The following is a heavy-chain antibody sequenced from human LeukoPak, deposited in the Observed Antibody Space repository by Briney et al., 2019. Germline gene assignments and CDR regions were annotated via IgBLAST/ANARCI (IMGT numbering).Heavy chain of an antibody. CDR1: GXSFSGYY. Sequence: SKTLSLTCAVHGXSFSGYYWSWIRQPPGKGLECMGEINHSGSTNYNPSLQSRVTISVDTSKNQFSLKLSSVTAADTAVYYCARGPQSRGYCSSTSCPSGMDVWGQGTTVTVSS. CDR2: INHSGST. CDR3: ARGPQSRGYCSSTSCPSGMDV. V-gene: IGHV4-34*01. D-gene: IGHD2-2*01. J-gene: IGHJ6*02.